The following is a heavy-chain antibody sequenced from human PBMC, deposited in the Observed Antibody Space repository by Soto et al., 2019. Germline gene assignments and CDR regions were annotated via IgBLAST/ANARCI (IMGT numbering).Heavy chain of an antibody. CDR1: GFTFSSYA. CDR2: ISANGQGI. J-gene: IGHJ4*02. D-gene: IGHD1-7*01. CDR3: AKDRNYPRDYFHY. V-gene: IGHV3-23*01. Sequence: GGSLRLSCAASGFTFSSYALSWVRQAPGKGLEWVSAISANGQGIYYADSVRGRFTISRDNSKNTIFLHMDSLRAEDTAVYYCAKDRNYPRDYFHYWGQGTLVTVSS.